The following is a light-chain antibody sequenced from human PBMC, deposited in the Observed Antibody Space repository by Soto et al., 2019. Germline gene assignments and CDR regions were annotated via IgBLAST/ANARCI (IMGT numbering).Light chain of an antibody. V-gene: IGKV3-15*01. CDR3: QQYRNWPRT. CDR2: GAS. J-gene: IGKJ1*01. Sequence: EIVLIQSPATLSLSPGERATLSCRASQSVSSNLAWYQQNPGQAPRLLVYGASTKATDMPGRFSGRGSGTEFTLTINNLQSEDFAVYYCQQYRNWPRTFGQGTKVDIK. CDR1: QSVSSN.